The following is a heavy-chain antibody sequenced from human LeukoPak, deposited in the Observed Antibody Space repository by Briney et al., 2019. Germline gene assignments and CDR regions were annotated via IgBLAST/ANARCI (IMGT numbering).Heavy chain of an antibody. CDR2: ISYDGSNK. Sequence: WIRQPPGKGLEWVAVISYDGSNKYYADSVKGRFTISRDNSKNTLYLQMNSLRAEDTAVYYCAKDFEAGGPATLDWGGQGTLVTVSS. D-gene: IGHD3-9*01. V-gene: IGHV3-30*18. CDR3: AKDFEAGGPATLDW. J-gene: IGHJ4*02.